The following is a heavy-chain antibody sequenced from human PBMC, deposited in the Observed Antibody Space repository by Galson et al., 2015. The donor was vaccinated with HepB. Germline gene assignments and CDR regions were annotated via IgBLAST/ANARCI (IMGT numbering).Heavy chain of an antibody. CDR1: GYTFTSYA. CDR3: ATGGLLWFGELWGPYDY. CDR2: INAGNGNT. Sequence: SVKVSCKASGYTFTSYAMHWVRQAPGQRLEWMGWINAGNGNTKYSQKFQGRVTITRDTSASTAYMELSGLRSEDTAVYYCATGGLLWFGELWGPYDYWGRGTLVTVSS. J-gene: IGHJ4*02. V-gene: IGHV1-3*01. D-gene: IGHD3-10*01.